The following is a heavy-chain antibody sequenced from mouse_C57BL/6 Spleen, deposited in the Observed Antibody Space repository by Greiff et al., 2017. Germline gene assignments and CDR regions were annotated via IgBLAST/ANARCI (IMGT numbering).Heavy chain of an antibody. CDR1: GFTFSDYY. CDR3: ARGGDRYFDV. Sequence: EVMLVESEGGLVQPGSSMKLSCTASGFTFSDYYMAWVRQVPEKGLEWVANINYDGSSTYYLDSLKSRFIISRDNAKNILYLQMSSLKSEDTATYYCARGGDRYFDVWGTGTTVTVSS. V-gene: IGHV5-16*01. CDR2: INYDGSST. J-gene: IGHJ1*03.